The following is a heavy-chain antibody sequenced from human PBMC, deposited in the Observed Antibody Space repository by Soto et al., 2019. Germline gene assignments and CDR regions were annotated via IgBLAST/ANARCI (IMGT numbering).Heavy chain of an antibody. D-gene: IGHD6-6*01. CDR2: ISYDGSNK. CDR3: AKDHNIKYTSPGKDGMDV. Sequence: GGSLRLSCAASGFTFSSYGMHWVRQAPGKGLEWVAVISYDGSNKYYEDSVKGRFTISRDNSKKTLYLQMNSLRAEDTAVYYCAKDHNIKYTSPGKDGMDVWGQGTPVTVSS. CDR1: GFTFSSYG. V-gene: IGHV3-30*18. J-gene: IGHJ6*02.